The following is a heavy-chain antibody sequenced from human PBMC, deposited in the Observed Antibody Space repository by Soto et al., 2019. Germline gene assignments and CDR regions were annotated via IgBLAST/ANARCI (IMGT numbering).Heavy chain of an antibody. CDR1: GGSFSGYN. Sequence: SETLSLTCAVYGGSFSGYNWSWIRQPPGKGLEWIGEINHSGSTNYNPSLKSRVTISVDTSKNQFSLKLSSVTAADTAVYYCARRRHYILTGYYNYWGQGTLVTVSS. V-gene: IGHV4-34*01. J-gene: IGHJ4*02. CDR3: ARRRHYILTGYYNY. D-gene: IGHD3-9*01. CDR2: INHSGST.